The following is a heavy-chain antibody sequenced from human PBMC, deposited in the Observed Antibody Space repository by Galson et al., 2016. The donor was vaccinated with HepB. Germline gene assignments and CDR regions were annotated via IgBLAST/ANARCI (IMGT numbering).Heavy chain of an antibody. D-gene: IGHD1-7*01. CDR1: GYSFTSFY. V-gene: IGHV1-46*01. Sequence: SVKVSCKASGYSFTSFYLHWLRRAPGQGLEWMGIMNPSGGSAVYAQKFQGRVTMTRDTSTSTMYMELTSLRSEDTAVYYCARDITGTLYFDYWGLGTLVTVSS. CDR2: MNPSGGSA. CDR3: ARDITGTLYFDY. J-gene: IGHJ4*02.